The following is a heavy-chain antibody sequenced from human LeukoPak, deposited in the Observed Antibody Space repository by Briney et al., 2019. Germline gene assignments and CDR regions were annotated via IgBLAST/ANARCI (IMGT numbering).Heavy chain of an antibody. Sequence: SETLSLTCSVSGDSISSSSFYWGWIRQPPGKGLEWIGSIYYSGSTYYNPSLKSRVTISVDTSKNQFSLKLSSVTAADTAVYYCARDPYSSRGFDYWGQGTLVTVSS. J-gene: IGHJ4*02. CDR3: ARDPYSSRGFDY. CDR2: IYYSGST. D-gene: IGHD6-13*01. V-gene: IGHV4-39*07. CDR1: GDSISSSSFY.